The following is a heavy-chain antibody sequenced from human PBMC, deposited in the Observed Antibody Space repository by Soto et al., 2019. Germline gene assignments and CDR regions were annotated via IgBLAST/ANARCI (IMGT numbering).Heavy chain of an antibody. CDR3: ARGRAGYSSGWYSDY. D-gene: IGHD6-19*01. J-gene: IGHJ4*02. CDR1: GFTFSDHY. V-gene: IGHV3-72*01. CDR2: TRNKAYSYTT. Sequence: EVQLVESGGGLVQPGGSLRLSCAASGFTFSDHYMDWVRQAPGKGLEWVGRTRNKAYSYTTEYAASVKGRFTISRDDSKNSLFLQMNTLKTEDTAVYYCARGRAGYSSGWYSDYWVQGALVTVSS.